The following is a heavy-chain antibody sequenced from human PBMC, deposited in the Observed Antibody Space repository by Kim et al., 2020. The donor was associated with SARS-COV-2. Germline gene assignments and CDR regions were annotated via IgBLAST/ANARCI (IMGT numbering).Heavy chain of an antibody. Sequence: SETLSLTCTVSGGSIDNYYWNWLRQPPGRGLEWIGYVYYNGFTLYNPPLKSRVTISVDTSKNHFSLKINALTTADTAVYYCARGGWYYGSGGRNFDYWGRGTLVTVSS. CDR2: VYYNGFT. D-gene: IGHD3-10*01. CDR3: ARGGWYYGSGGRNFDY. V-gene: IGHV4-59*13. J-gene: IGHJ4*02. CDR1: GGSIDNYY.